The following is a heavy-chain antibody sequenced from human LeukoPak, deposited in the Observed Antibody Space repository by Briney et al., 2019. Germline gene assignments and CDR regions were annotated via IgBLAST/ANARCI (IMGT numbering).Heavy chain of an antibody. CDR1: GFTFGSYG. Sequence: EGSLRLSCAASGFTFGSYGMSWVRQAPGKGLEWVSYISSSGSTIYYADSVKGRFTISRDNAKNSLYLQMNSLRAEDTAVYYCARTSGGAIDYWGQGTLVTVSS. J-gene: IGHJ4*02. D-gene: IGHD2-15*01. CDR2: ISSSGSTI. CDR3: ARTSGGAIDY. V-gene: IGHV3-48*04.